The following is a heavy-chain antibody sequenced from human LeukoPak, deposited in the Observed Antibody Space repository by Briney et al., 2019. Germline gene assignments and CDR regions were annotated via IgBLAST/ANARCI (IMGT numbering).Heavy chain of an antibody. Sequence: SGTVSLTCAVSGGSISSSNWWSWVSQPPGKGLEWIGYIYHSGSTYYNPSLKSRVTISVDRSKNQFSLKLSSVTAADTAVYYCARAYYDSSGYQFDYWGQGTLVTDSS. V-gene: IGHV4-4*02. CDR3: ARAYYDSSGYQFDY. CDR2: IYHSGST. D-gene: IGHD3-22*01. J-gene: IGHJ4*02. CDR1: GGSISSSNW.